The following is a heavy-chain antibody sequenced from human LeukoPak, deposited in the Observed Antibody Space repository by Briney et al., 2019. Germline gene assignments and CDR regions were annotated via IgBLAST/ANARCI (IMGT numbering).Heavy chain of an antibody. Sequence: SETLSLTCTVSGGSISSYYWSWIRQPPGKGLEWIGYIYYSASTNYNSSLKSRVTISVDTSKNQFSLKLSSVTAADTAVYYCARVNYDSSGYFFDYWGQGTLVTVSS. J-gene: IGHJ4*02. CDR2: IYYSAST. CDR3: ARVNYDSSGYFFDY. D-gene: IGHD3-22*01. V-gene: IGHV4-59*01. CDR1: GGSISSYY.